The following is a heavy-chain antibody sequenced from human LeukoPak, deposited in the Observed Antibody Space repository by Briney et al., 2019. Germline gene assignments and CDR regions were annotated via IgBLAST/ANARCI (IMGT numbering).Heavy chain of an antibody. CDR3: ARRHSGWRYFDY. Sequence: SETLSLTCAVSGGSFSGYYWSWIRQPPGKGLEWIGEINHSGSTNYNPSLKSRVTISVQTSKNQISLKLSSVTAPDTAVYYCARRHSGWRYFDYWGQGTLVTVSS. V-gene: IGHV4-34*01. CDR1: GGSFSGYY. J-gene: IGHJ4*02. D-gene: IGHD6-19*01. CDR2: INHSGST.